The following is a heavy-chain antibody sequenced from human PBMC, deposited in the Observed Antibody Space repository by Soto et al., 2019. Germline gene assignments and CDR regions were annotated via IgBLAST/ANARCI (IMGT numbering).Heavy chain of an antibody. Sequence: SETLSLTCAVYGGSFSGYYWSWIRQPPGKGLEWIGEINHSGSTNYNPSLKSRVTISVDTSKNQFSLKLSSVTAADTAVYYCARGKRTYYDFWSGYSDWGQGTLVTVS. CDR3: ARGKRTYYDFWSGYSD. D-gene: IGHD3-3*01. V-gene: IGHV4-34*01. J-gene: IGHJ4*02. CDR1: GGSFSGYY. CDR2: INHSGST.